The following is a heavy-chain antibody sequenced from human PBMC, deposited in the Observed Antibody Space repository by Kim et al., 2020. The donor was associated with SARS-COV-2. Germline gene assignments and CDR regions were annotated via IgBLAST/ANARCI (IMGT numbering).Heavy chain of an antibody. CDR3: ANRQPDGYNPRAFDY. CDR2: ISGSGGST. Sequence: GGSLRLSCAASGFTFSSYAMSWVRQAPGKGLEWVSAISGSGGSTYYADSVKGRFTISRDNSKNTLYLQMNSLRAEDTAVYYCANRQPDGYNPRAFDYWGQGTLVTVSS. V-gene: IGHV3-23*01. J-gene: IGHJ4*02. CDR1: GFTFSSYA. D-gene: IGHD5-12*01.